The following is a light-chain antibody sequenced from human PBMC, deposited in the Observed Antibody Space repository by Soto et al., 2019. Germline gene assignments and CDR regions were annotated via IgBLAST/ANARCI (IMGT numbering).Light chain of an antibody. CDR1: SSDVGAYNY. CDR3: SSYTSSNTLL. CDR2: DVT. V-gene: IGLV2-14*03. Sequence: QSALAQPASVSGSPGQSITISCTGSSSDVGAYNYVSWYQQHPGKAPKLMIYDVTNGPSGVSIRFSGSKSGNTASLTISGLQFEDEADYYCSSYTSSNTLLFGTGTKVTVL. J-gene: IGLJ1*01.